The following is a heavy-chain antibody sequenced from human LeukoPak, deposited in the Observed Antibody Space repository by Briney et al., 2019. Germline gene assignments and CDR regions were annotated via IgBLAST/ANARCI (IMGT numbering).Heavy chain of an antibody. D-gene: IGHD6-13*01. J-gene: IGHJ4*02. CDR2: IYYSGST. Sequence: SETLSLTCTVSGGSINYYYWSWIRQHPGKGLEWIGYIYYSGSTYYNPSLKSRVTISVDTSKNQFSLKLGSVTAADTAVYYCARGSSWFDYWGQGTLVTVSS. CDR3: ARGSSWFDY. CDR1: GGSINYYY. V-gene: IGHV4-59*06.